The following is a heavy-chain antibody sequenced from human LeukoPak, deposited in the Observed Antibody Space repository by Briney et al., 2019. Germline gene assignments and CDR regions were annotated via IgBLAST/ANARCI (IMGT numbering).Heavy chain of an antibody. J-gene: IGHJ4*02. D-gene: IGHD6-19*01. Sequence: GGSLRLSCAASGFTFSSYSMNWVRQAPGKGLEWVSSISSSSSYIYYADSVKGRFTISRDNAKNSLYLQMNSLRAEDTAVYYCARGERKTAIAVAGKIGYWGQGTLVTVSS. V-gene: IGHV3-21*01. CDR1: GFTFSSYS. CDR3: ARGERKTAIAVAGKIGY. CDR2: ISSSSSYI.